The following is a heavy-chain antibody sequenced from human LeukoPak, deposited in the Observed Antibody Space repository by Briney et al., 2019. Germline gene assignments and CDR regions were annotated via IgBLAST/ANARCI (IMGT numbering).Heavy chain of an antibody. CDR1: GFTFSSYS. J-gene: IGHJ4*02. Sequence: HPGGSLRLSCAASGFTFSSYSMNWVRQAPGKGLEWVSAISHSGNHTYYADSVKGRFTISRDNSRNTLYLQMNSLRAEDTAVYYCATPSNYFDYWGQGTLVTVSS. CDR3: ATPSNYFDY. D-gene: IGHD2-2*01. V-gene: IGHV3-23*01. CDR2: ISHSGNHT.